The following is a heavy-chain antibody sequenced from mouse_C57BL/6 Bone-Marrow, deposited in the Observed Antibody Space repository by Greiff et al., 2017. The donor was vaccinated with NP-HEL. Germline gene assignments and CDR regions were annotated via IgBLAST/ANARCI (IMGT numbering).Heavy chain of an antibody. D-gene: IGHD1-1*01. CDR3: TTWGTTVVGEFAY. Sequence: EVQLQQSGAELVRPGASVKLSCTASGFNIKDDYMHWVKQRPEQGLEWIGWIDPENGDTEYASKFQGKATITADTSSNTAYLQLSSLTSEDTAVYYCTTWGTTVVGEFAYWGQGTLVTVSA. CDR1: GFNIKDDY. CDR2: IDPENGDT. J-gene: IGHJ3*01. V-gene: IGHV14-4*01.